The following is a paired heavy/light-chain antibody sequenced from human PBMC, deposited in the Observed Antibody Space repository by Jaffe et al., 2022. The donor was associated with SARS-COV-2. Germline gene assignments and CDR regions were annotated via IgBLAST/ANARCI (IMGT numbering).Heavy chain of an antibody. CDR2: INHSGST. CDR3: ARVEGVPRSSGADY. V-gene: IGHV4-34*01. D-gene: IGHD2-15*01. J-gene: IGHJ4*02. Sequence: QVQLQQWGAGLLKPSETLSLTCAVYGGSFSGYYWSWIRQPPGKGLEWIGEINHSGSTNYNPSLKSRVTISVDTSKNQFSLKLSSVTAADTAVYYCARVEGVPRSSGADYWGQGTLVTVSS. CDR1: GGSFSGYY.
Light chain of an antibody. V-gene: IGLV3-25*03. CDR3: QSADSSGTWV. CDR1: ALPKQY. J-gene: IGLJ3*02. CDR2: KDS. Sequence: SYELTQPPSVSVSPGQTARITCSADALPKQYAYWYQQKPGQAPVLVIYKDSERPSGIPERFSGSSSGTTVTLTISGVQAEDEADYYCQSADSSGTWVFGGGTKLTVL.